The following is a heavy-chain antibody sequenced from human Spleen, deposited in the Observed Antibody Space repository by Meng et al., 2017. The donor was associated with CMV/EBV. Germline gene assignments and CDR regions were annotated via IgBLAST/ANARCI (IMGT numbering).Heavy chain of an antibody. CDR2: IHSGGNSP. CDR3: AKRGEEYYHDGSGYYWYFDL. CDR1: FSSYA. J-gene: IGHJ2*01. Sequence: FSSYAMTWVRQAPGKGLEWVSGIHSGGNSPLYAASVQGRFTISRDNSKNTLYLQMNSLRAEDTAVYYCAKRGEEYYHDGSGYYWYFDLWGRGTLVTVSS. D-gene: IGHD3-22*01. V-gene: IGHV3-23*03.